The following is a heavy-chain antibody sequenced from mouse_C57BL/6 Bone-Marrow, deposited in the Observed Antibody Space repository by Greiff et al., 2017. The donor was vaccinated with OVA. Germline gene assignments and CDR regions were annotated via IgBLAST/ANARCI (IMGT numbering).Heavy chain of an antibody. D-gene: IGHD2-3*01. CDR3: ARRGDGYYYDY. J-gene: IGHJ4*01. Sequence: EVQVVESGGDLVKPGGSLKLSCAASGFTFSSYGMSWVRQTPDKRLEWVATISSCGSYTYYPDSVNGRFTISRDNAKNTMYLQMSSLKSEDTAMYYCARRGDGYYYDYWGQGTSVTVSS. CDR2: ISSCGSYT. V-gene: IGHV5-6*01. CDR1: GFTFSSYG.